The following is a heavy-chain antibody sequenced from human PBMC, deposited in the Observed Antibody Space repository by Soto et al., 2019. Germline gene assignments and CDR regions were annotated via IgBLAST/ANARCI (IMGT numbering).Heavy chain of an antibody. V-gene: IGHV4-31*03. CDR3: ARDGSAGYGDYVFFDY. J-gene: IGHJ4*02. CDR2: IYYSGST. D-gene: IGHD4-17*01. CDR1: GGSISSGGYY. Sequence: PSETLSLTCTVSGGSISSGGYYWSWIRQHPGKGLEWIGYIYYSGSTYYNPSLKSRVTITVDTSKNQFSLKLSSVTAADTAVYYCARDGSAGYGDYVFFDYWGQGTLVTVSS.